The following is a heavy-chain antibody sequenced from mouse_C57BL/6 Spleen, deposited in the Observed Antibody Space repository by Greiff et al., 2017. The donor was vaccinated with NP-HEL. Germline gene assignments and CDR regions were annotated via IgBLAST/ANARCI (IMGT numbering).Heavy chain of an antibody. V-gene: IGHV3-6*01. CDR3: ARAHYDYDGWYFDV. D-gene: IGHD2-4*01. J-gene: IGHJ1*03. CDR1: GYSITSGYY. CDR2: ISYDGSN. Sequence: EVKLEESGPGLVKPSQSLSLTCSVTGYSITSGYYWNWIRQFPGNKLEWMGYISYDGSNNYNPSLKNRISITRDTSKNQFFLKLNSVTTEDTATYYCARAHYDYDGWYFDVWGTGTTVTVSS.